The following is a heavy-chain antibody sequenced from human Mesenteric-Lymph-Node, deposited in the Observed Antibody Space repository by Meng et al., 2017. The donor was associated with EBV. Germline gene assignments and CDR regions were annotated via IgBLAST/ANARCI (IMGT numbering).Heavy chain of an antibody. CDR3: ARKVGISSAKWYFDV. CDR2: INTSPGNP. Sequence: VRWVQFGSEFKKPWALVKVSCTASVYTFTSYPMNWVRQAPGLGLEWMGRINTSPGNPTYAQGFTGRFVFSLDSSVSTAYLQISSLKAEDTAVYYCARKVGISSAKWYFDVWGRGTLVTVSS. CDR1: VYTFTSYP. J-gene: IGHJ2*01. V-gene: IGHV7-4-1*02. D-gene: IGHD1-26*01.